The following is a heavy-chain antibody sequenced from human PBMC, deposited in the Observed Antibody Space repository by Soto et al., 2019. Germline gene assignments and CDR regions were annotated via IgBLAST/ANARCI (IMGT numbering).Heavy chain of an antibody. CDR1: GGSINSRGYY. Sequence: QVQLQESGPGLVRPSQTLSLTCTVSGGSINSRGYYWTWIRQHPGKGLEWIGNIYYSGSIHFNPSLKSRLTMFVDTSENQFSLKLTSVTAADTAVYYCARQSESTGYFYGWVDPWGQGTLVTVSS. D-gene: IGHD3-9*01. V-gene: IGHV4-31*03. CDR3: ARQSESTGYFYGWVDP. J-gene: IGHJ5*02. CDR2: IYYSGSI.